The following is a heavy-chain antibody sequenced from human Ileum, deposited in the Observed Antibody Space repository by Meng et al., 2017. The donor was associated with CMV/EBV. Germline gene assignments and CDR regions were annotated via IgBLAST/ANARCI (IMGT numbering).Heavy chain of an antibody. J-gene: IGHJ4*02. V-gene: IGHV7-4-1*02. CDR1: GYTFTSNN. CDR2: IDTNTGNP. CDR3: ARDGLNERYFDY. Sequence: WKASGYTFTSNNLIWVRQARGQGPEWMGWIDTNTGNPTYARDFTGRFVFSLDTSVSTAYLQISSLKAEDTAVYYCARDGLNERYFDYWGQGTLVTVSS. D-gene: IGHD6-25*01.